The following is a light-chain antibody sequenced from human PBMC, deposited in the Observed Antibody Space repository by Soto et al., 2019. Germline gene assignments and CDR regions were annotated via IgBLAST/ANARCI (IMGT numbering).Light chain of an antibody. J-gene: IGKJ1*01. CDR3: QQYVSSPWA. CDR2: WAS. CDR1: QNVLYSSNNKNY. Sequence: VMTQSPASLAVSLGERATINCKSSQNVLYSSNNKNYLAWYQQKPGQPPKLLIYWASTRESGVPDRFSGSGSGTDFTLTISRLEPEDFAVYYCQQYVSSPWAFGQGTKVDIK. V-gene: IGKV4-1*01.